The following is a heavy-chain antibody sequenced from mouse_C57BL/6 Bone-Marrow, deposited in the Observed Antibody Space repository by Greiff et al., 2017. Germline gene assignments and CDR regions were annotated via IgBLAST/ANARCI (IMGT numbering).Heavy chain of an antibody. CDR1: GFSLTSYG. V-gene: IGHV2-6-1*01. J-gene: IGHJ3*01. Sequence: VKLMESGPGLVAPSQSLSITCTVSGFSLTSYGVHWVRQPPGKGLEWLVVIWSDGSTTYNSALKSRLSISKDNTKSQVFLKMNSLQTDDTAMDYCARQRGGYGGFAYWGQGTLVTVSA. CDR2: IWSDGST. CDR3: ARQRGGYGGFAY. D-gene: IGHD2-2*01.